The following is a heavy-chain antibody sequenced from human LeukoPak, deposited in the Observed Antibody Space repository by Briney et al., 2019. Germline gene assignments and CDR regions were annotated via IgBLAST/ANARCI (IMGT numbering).Heavy chain of an antibody. J-gene: IGHJ4*02. D-gene: IGHD3-16*01. CDR3: AKDGLGYSRSRYYFDY. Sequence: PGGSLRLSCAVSGFTFSSYAMHWVRQAPGKGLEWVAIISHDGSNRYYADSVKGRFTISRDNSKNTLWLQMNSLRVEDTAVYYCAKDGLGYSRSRYYFDYWGKGTLVTVSS. CDR1: GFTFSSYA. CDR2: ISHDGSNR. V-gene: IGHV3-30*18.